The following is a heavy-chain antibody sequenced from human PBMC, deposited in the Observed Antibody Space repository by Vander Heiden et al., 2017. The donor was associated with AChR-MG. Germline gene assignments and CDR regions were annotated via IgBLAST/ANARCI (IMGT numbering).Heavy chain of an antibody. Sequence: EVQLVETGGGLIQPGGSLRLSCAASGFTVRSNYMSWVRQAPGKGLEWVSVIYSGGSTYYADSVKGRFTISRDNSKNTLYLQMNSLRAEDTAVYYCARARSRSGYYPQPDYWGQGTLVTVSS. J-gene: IGHJ4*02. D-gene: IGHD3-22*01. V-gene: IGHV3-53*02. CDR2: IYSGGST. CDR1: GFTVRSNY. CDR3: ARARSRSGYYPQPDY.